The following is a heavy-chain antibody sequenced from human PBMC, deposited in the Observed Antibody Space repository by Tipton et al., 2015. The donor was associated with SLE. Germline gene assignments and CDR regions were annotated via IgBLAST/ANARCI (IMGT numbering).Heavy chain of an antibody. V-gene: IGHV3-49*04. D-gene: IGHD3-16*01. J-gene: IGHJ4*02. CDR1: GFTFGDYG. CDR3: TANYYDSGTLFDY. CDR2: IRKKASGGTT. Sequence: SLRLSCTASGFTFGDYGMSWVRQAPGKGLEWVSFIRKKASGGTTEYAASVKGRFTVSRDDSQSIAYLQMNSLRSEDTAVYYCTANYYDSGTLFDYWGQGTLVAVSS.